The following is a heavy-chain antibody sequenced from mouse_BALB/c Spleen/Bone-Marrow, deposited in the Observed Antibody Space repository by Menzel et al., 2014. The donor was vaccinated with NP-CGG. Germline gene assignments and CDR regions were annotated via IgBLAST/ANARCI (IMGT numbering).Heavy chain of an antibody. CDR2: ISNSGGSI. CDR3: ARLPFDY. CDR1: GFTFSSYT. Sequence: EVNLVESGGGLVQPGGSLKLPCAASGFTFSSYTMSWVRQTPEKRLEWVAYISNSGGSIYYPDTVKGRYTISRDNAKNTLYLQMSSLKSEDTAMYYCARLPFDYWGQGTTLTVSS. V-gene: IGHV5-12-2*01. J-gene: IGHJ2*01.